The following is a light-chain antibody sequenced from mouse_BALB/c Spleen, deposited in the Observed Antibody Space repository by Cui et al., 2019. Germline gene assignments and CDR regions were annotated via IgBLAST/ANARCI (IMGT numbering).Light chain of an antibody. CDR1: QNINVW. V-gene: IGKV13-85*01. J-gene: IGKJ1*01. CDR3: QQGQSYPRT. Sequence: DIQMNQSSSSLSASLGDTITITCHASQNINVWLSWYQQKPGNIPKLLIYKASNLHTGVPSRFSGSGSGTGFTLTINSLQPEDIASYYCQQGQSYPRTFGGGTKLEIK. CDR2: KAS.